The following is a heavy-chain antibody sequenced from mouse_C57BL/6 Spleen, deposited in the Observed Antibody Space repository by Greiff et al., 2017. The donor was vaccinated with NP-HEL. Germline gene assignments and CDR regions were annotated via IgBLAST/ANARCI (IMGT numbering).Heavy chain of an antibody. J-gene: IGHJ1*03. CDR1: GYTFTGYW. V-gene: IGHV1-9*01. Sequence: QVQLQQSGAELMKPGASVKLSCKATGYTFTGYWIEWVKQRPGHGLEWIGEILPGSGSTNYKDKFKGKATFTADTSSNTAYMQLSSLTTEDSAIYYCARGPNYYGSSYPYWYFDVWGTGTTVTVSS. CDR2: ILPGSGST. D-gene: IGHD1-1*01. CDR3: ARGPNYYGSSYPYWYFDV.